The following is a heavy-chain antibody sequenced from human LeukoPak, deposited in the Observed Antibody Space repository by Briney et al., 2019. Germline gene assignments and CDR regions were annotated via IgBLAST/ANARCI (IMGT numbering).Heavy chain of an antibody. CDR1: GFTFSSYA. D-gene: IGHD5-12*01. CDR3: ARVGDSGYVYSDY. J-gene: IGHJ4*02. Sequence: GRSLRLSCAASGFTFSSYAMHWVRQAPGKGLEWVAVISYDGSNKYYADSVKGRFTISRDNSKNTLYLQMNSLRAEDTAVYYCARVGDSGYVYSDYWGQGTLVTVSS. V-gene: IGHV3-30*04. CDR2: ISYDGSNK.